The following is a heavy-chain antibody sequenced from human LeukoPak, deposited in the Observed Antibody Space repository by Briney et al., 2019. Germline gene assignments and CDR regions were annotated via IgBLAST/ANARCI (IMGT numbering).Heavy chain of an antibody. J-gene: IGHJ5*02. D-gene: IGHD3-10*01. CDR1: GGTFTSYD. CDR2: MNPNSGNT. CDR3: ARLLWFGEFHNWFDP. V-gene: IGHV1-8*01. Sequence: ASVKVSCKASGGTFTSYDINWVRQATGQGLEWMGWMNPNSGNTGYAQKFQGRVTMTRNTSISTAYMELSSLRSEDTAVYYCARLLWFGEFHNWFDPWGQGTLVTVSS.